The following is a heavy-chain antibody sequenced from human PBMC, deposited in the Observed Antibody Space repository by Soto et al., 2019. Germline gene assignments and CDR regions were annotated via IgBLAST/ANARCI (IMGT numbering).Heavy chain of an antibody. CDR2: INHSGST. J-gene: IGHJ6*03. CDR3: ARGTPGRGTNGEYYYYYMDV. V-gene: IGHV4-34*01. CDR1: GGSFSGYY. Sequence: SETLSLTCAVYGGSFSGYYWSWIRQPPGKGLEWIGEINHSGSTNYNPSLKSRVTISVDTSKNQFSLKLSSVTAADTAVYYCARGTPGRGTNGEYYYYYMDVWGKGTTVTVSS. D-gene: IGHD2-8*01.